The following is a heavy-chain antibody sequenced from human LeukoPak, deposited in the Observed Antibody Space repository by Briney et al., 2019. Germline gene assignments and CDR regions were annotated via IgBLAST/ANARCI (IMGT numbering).Heavy chain of an antibody. V-gene: IGHV1-2*02. Sequence: ASVKVSCKASGYTFTGYYMHWVRQAPGQGLEWMGWINPNSGGTNYAQKFQGRVTMTRDTSISTAYMELSRLRSDDTAVYYCAGADCGDYGFDYWGQGTLVTVSS. CDR2: INPNSGGT. J-gene: IGHJ4*02. CDR1: GYTFTGYY. D-gene: IGHD4-17*01. CDR3: AGADCGDYGFDY.